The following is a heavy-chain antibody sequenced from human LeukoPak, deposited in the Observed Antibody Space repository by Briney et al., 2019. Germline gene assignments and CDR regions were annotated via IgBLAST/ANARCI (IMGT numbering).Heavy chain of an antibody. V-gene: IGHV4-59*01. CDR3: ARVRARGVIRVDI. D-gene: IGHD3-10*01. Sequence: PSETLSLTCTVSGGSISSYYWSWIRQPPGKGLEWIGYIYYSGSTNYNPSLKSRVTISVDTSKNQFSLKLSSVTAADTAVYYCARVRARGVIRVDIWGQGTMVTVSS. CDR1: GGSISSYY. J-gene: IGHJ3*02. CDR2: IYYSGST.